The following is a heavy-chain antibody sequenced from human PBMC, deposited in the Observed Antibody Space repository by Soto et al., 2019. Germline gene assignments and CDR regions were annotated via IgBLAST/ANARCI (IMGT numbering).Heavy chain of an antibody. CDR2: IKQDGSEK. CDR1: GFTFRDYA. D-gene: IGHD3-9*01. J-gene: IGHJ4*02. CDR3: ARGGLRYFDWLLQFDY. Sequence: PGGSLRLSCSGSGFTFRDYALTWFRQAPGKGLEWVANIKQDGSEKYYVDSVKGRFTISRDNAKNSLYLQMDSLRAEDTAVYYCARGGLRYFDWLLQFDYWGQGTLVTVSS. V-gene: IGHV3-7*03.